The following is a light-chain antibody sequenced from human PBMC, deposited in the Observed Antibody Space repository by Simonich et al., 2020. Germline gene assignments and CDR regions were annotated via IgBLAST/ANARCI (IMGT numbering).Light chain of an antibody. J-gene: IGKJ4*01. CDR2: KVS. Sequence: DIVMTQTPLSLSVTPGQPASISCKSSQSLLHIDGKTYLYWYLQKPGHSPQLLIYKVSNRFSGVPDRYSGSGSGTDFTLKISRVEAEDVGVYYCMQSIQLPLTFGGGTKVEIK. CDR1: QSLLHIDGKTY. V-gene: IGKV2D-29*02. CDR3: MQSIQLPLT.